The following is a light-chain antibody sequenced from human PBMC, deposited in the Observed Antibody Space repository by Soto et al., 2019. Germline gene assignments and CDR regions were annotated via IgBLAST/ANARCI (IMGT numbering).Light chain of an antibody. CDR3: QQHSNWPPIT. V-gene: IGKV3-11*01. CDR2: DAS. J-gene: IGKJ5*01. CDR1: QSVSTKF. Sequence: EIVLTQSPGTLSLSPGERAALSCRASQSVSTKFLAWYQQKPGQAPRLLIYDASNRATGIPGRFSGSGSGTDFTLTISSPEPEDFAVYYCQQHSNWPPITFGQGTRLEN.